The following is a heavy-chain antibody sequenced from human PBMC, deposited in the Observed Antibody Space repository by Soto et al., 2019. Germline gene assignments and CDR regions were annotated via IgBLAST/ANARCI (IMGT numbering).Heavy chain of an antibody. CDR3: ARLTYDSSGYYQPTCDY. V-gene: IGHV5-51*01. CDR2: IYPGGSDT. D-gene: IGHD3-22*01. Sequence: EXLTISCKCSGYXFTSYLLVWVRHMPGKGLEWMGIIYPGGSDTRYSSSFQGQVTISVYKSMSTAYLQWSGLNSSDTAMYYCARLTYDSSGYYQPTCDYWGQGTQVTVSS. J-gene: IGHJ4*02. CDR1: GYXFTSYL.